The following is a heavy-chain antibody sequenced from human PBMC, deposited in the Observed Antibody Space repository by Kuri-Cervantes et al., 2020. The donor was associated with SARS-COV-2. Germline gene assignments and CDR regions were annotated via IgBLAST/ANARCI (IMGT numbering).Heavy chain of an antibody. J-gene: IGHJ4*02. CDR2: IRYDGSDK. D-gene: IGHD2-2*02. Sequence: GGSLRLSCVPSGFTFSGYDMHWVRQAPGKGLEWVAFIRYDGSDKYYADSVKGRFTISRDNAKNSLYLQMNSLRAEDTAVYYCATLGYCSSTSCYKRFDYWGQGTLVTVSS. CDR3: ATLGYCSSTSCYKRFDY. CDR1: GFTFSGYD. V-gene: IGHV3-30*02.